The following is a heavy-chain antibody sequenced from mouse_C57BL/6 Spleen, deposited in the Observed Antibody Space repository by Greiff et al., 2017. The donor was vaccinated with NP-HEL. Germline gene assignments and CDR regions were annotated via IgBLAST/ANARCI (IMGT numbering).Heavy chain of an antibody. V-gene: IGHV2-2*01. CDR2: IWSGGST. J-gene: IGHJ1*03. D-gene: IGHD1-1*01. CDR3: ARSYYYGSSYWYFDV. Sequence: QVQLQQSGPGLVQPSQSLSITCTVSGFSLTSYGVHWVRQSPGTGLEWLGVIWSGGSTDSNAAFISRLSISKDNSKSQVFFKMNSLQADDTAIYYCARSYYYGSSYWYFDVWGTGTTVTVSS. CDR1: GFSLTSYG.